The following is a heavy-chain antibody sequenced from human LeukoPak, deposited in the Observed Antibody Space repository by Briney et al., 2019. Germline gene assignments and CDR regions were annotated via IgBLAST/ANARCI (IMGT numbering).Heavy chain of an antibody. J-gene: IGHJ4*02. V-gene: IGHV3-30*18. Sequence: AXGKGLEWVAVISYDGSNKYYADSVKGRFTISRDNSKNTLYLQMNSLRAEDTAVYYCAKDLGNYWGQGTLVTVSS. CDR3: AKDLGNY. CDR2: ISYDGSNK.